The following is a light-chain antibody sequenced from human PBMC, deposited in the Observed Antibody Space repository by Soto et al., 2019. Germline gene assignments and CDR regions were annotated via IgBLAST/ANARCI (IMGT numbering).Light chain of an antibody. CDR3: CSYARTSTYV. CDR1: SSVVGSYNL. Sequence: QSALTQPASVSGSPGRSITISCTGTSSVVGSYNLVSWYQQHPGKAPKLMIYEDNKRPSGVSNRFSVSKSGYTASLTISGLQAEDEADYYCCSYARTSTYVFGSGTKVTVL. J-gene: IGLJ1*01. CDR2: EDN. V-gene: IGLV2-23*01.